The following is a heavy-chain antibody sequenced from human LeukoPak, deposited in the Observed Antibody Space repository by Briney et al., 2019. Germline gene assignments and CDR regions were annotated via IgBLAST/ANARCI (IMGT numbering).Heavy chain of an antibody. CDR3: ARHYYGSGSHFDY. CDR1: GFTFSTYG. Sequence: GGSLRLSCSASGFTFSTYGMHWVRQAPGKGLEWVAVIWYDGSNKYYADSVKGRFTISRDNSKNTLYLQMNSLRVEDTAVYYCARHYYGSGSHFDYWGQGTLVTVSS. D-gene: IGHD3-10*01. V-gene: IGHV3-33*08. J-gene: IGHJ4*02. CDR2: IWYDGSNK.